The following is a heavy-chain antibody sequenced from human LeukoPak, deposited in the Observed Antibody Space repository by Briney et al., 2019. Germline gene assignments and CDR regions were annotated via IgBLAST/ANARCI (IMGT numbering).Heavy chain of an antibody. CDR1: GGSFSGYY. CDR3: ARRLLGYCSGGSCYSGYFQH. Sequence: SETLSLTCAVYGGSFSGYYWSWIRQPPGKGLEWIGEINHSGSTNYNPSLKSRVTISVDTSKNQFSLKLSSVAAADTAVYYCARRLLGYCSGGSCYSGYFQHWGQGTLVTVSS. J-gene: IGHJ1*01. D-gene: IGHD2-15*01. V-gene: IGHV4-34*01. CDR2: INHSGST.